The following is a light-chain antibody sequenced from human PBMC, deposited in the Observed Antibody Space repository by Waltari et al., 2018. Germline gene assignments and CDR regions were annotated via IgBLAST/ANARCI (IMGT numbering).Light chain of an antibody. CDR2: EVS. V-gene: IGKV2-29*02. CDR1: RSLLQTNGKTY. Sequence: DVVMTQTPLSLSVTPGQPASISCKSGRSLLQTNGKTYFYWYLQKPGQSPQLLMYEVSSRISGVPDRFSGSGSGTDFTLKISRVEAEDVGIYYCMQSTHIPYTFGQGTKLEIK. CDR3: MQSTHIPYT. J-gene: IGKJ2*01.